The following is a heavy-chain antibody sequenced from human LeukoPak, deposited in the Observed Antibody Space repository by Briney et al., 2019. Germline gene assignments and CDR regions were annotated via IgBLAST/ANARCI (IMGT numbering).Heavy chain of an antibody. CDR2: ISSSGTYI. CDR1: GFTFSSYE. CDR3: AELGITMIGGV. J-gene: IGHJ6*04. V-gene: IGHV3-48*03. Sequence: PGGSLRLSCVASGFTFSSYEMNWVRQAPGKGLEWVSSISSSGTYIYYADSMKGRFTISRDNAKNSLYLQMNSLRAEDTAVYYCAELGITMIGGVWGKGTTVTISS. D-gene: IGHD3-10*02.